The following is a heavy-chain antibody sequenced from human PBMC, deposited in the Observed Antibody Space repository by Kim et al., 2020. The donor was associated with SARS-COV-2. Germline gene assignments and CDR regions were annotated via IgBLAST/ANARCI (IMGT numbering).Heavy chain of an antibody. CDR3: ASEPMVRGLIHDVF. V-gene: IGHV3-21*01. D-gene: IGHD3-10*01. Sequence: ADSVKGRFTISRDNAQNSLYLQMNSLRAEDTAVYYCASEPMVRGLIHDVFWGQGTLVTVSS. J-gene: IGHJ4*02.